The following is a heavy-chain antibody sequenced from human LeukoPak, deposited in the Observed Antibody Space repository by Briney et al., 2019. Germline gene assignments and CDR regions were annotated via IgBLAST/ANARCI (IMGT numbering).Heavy chain of an antibody. CDR3: ARGVPDAIGYFQH. CDR1: GFTFSTYS. D-gene: IGHD2-2*01. J-gene: IGHJ1*01. CDR2: ISSSGSTI. Sequence: GGSLRLSCVASGFTFSTYSMNWVRQAPGKGLEWVSYISSSGSTIYYADSVKGRFTISRDKAKNSLYLQMNSLRAEDTAVYYCARGVPDAIGYFQHWGQGTLVTVSS. V-gene: IGHV3-48*01.